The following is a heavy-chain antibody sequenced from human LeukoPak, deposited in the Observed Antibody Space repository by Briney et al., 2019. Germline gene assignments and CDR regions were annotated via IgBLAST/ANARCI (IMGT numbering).Heavy chain of an antibody. Sequence: PGGSLRLSCAASGFTFSSYGMHWVRQAPGKGLEWVAFIRYDGSNKYYADSVKGRFTISRDNSKNTLYLQMNSLRAEDTAVYYCARLTRYRDSGDYYFGMDFWGQGTTVTVSS. CDR1: GFTFSSYG. J-gene: IGHJ6*02. CDR2: IRYDGSNK. V-gene: IGHV3-30*02. CDR3: ARLTRYRDSGDYYFGMDF. D-gene: IGHD5-12*01.